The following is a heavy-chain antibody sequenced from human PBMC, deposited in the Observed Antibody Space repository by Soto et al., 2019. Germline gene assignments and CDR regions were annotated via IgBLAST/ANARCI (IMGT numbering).Heavy chain of an antibody. CDR1: GGSISSYY. J-gene: IGHJ6*03. Sequence: QVQLQESGPGLVKPSETLSLTCTVSGGSISSYYWSWIRQPPGKGLEWIEYIYSSGITTYNPSLRSRVTISLDTSKNQFSLKLSSVTAADTAVYHCAGVRHDYGDYDYMDVWGKGTTVTVSS. D-gene: IGHD4-17*01. CDR2: IYSSGIT. CDR3: AGVRHDYGDYDYMDV. V-gene: IGHV4-59*01.